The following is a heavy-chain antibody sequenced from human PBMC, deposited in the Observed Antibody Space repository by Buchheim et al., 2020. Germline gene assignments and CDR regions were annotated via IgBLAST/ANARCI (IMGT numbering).Heavy chain of an antibody. CDR1: GFTFSSYS. CDR3: ARDRGGYDWTRYGMDV. Sequence: EVQLVESGGGLVKPGGSLRLSCAASGFTFSSYSMNWVRQAPGKGLEWVSSISSSSSYIDYADSVKGRFTISRDNAKNSLYLQMNSLRAEDTAVYYCARDRGGYDWTRYGMDVWGQGTT. D-gene: IGHD5-12*01. V-gene: IGHV3-21*01. J-gene: IGHJ6*02. CDR2: ISSSSSYI.